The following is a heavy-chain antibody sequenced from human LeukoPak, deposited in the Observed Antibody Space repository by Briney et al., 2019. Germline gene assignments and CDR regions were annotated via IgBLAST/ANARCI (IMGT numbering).Heavy chain of an antibody. CDR3: ARPGATLGWFDP. CDR1: GFTFSSYE. D-gene: IGHD1-26*01. CDR2: ISSSGSTI. Sequence: PGGSLRLSCAASGFTFSSYEMNWVRQAPGKGLEWVSYISSSGSTIYYADSVKGRFTISRDNAKNSLYLQMNSLRAEDTAVYYCARPGATLGWFDPWGQGTLVTVSS. J-gene: IGHJ5*02. V-gene: IGHV3-48*03.